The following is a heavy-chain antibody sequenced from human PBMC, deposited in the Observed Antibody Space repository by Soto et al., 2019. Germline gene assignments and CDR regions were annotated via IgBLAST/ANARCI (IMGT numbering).Heavy chain of an antibody. J-gene: IGHJ4*02. CDR1: GFTFSSYA. CDR3: AKDQGELLYYFDY. D-gene: IGHD3-10*01. V-gene: IGHV3-23*01. CDR2: ISGSGGST. Sequence: GESLKISCAASGFTFSSYAMSWVRQAPGKGLEWVSAISGSGGSTYYADSVKGRFTISRDNSKNTLYLQMNSLRAEDTAVYYCAKDQGELLYYFDYWGQGTLVTVSS.